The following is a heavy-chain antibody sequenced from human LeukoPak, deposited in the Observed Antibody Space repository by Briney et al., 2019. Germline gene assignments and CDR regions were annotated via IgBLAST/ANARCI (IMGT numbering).Heavy chain of an antibody. J-gene: IGHJ5*02. CDR2: INHSGSN. D-gene: IGHD6-13*01. Sequence: SETLSLTCAVYGGSFSGYYWSWIRQPPGKGLEWIGEINHSGSNNYNPSLKSRVTISVDTSKNQFSLKLSSVTAADTAVYYCARVEIGIAAAGNWFDPWGQGTLVTVSS. CDR3: ARVEIGIAAAGNWFDP. V-gene: IGHV4-34*01. CDR1: GGSFSGYY.